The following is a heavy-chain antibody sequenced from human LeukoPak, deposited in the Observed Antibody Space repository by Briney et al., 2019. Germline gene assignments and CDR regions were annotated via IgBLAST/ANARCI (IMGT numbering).Heavy chain of an antibody. D-gene: IGHD4-17*01. V-gene: IGHV4-38-2*02. Sequence: PSETLSLTCTVSNDSMSSGYYWGWIRLPPGKGLEWIGSVYHTGSTYYNPSLKSRVTISVDTSKNQFSLRLSSVTAAGTAVYYSARDRGYGDYAFEAWGQGTLVTVSS. J-gene: IGHJ5*02. CDR2: VYHTGST. CDR1: NDSMSSGYY. CDR3: ARDRGYGDYAFEA.